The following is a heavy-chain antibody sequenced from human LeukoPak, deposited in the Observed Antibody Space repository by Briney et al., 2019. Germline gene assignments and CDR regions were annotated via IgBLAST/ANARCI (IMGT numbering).Heavy chain of an antibody. D-gene: IGHD3-22*01. V-gene: IGHV3-30*04. Sequence: GGSLRLSCAASGFSFTSFSIHWVRQTPDKGLEWLAVISFDGTTKYYADSVKGRFTISRDNSKNTVFLQMNSLRFEDTALYFCARRWDSSGPIDYWGQGTLVSVSS. CDR3: ARRWDSSGPIDY. J-gene: IGHJ4*01. CDR2: ISFDGTTK. CDR1: GFSFTSFS.